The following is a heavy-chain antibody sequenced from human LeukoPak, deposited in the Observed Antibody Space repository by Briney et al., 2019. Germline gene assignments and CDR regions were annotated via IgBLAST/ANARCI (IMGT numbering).Heavy chain of an antibody. J-gene: IGHJ4*02. Sequence: GGSLRLSCAASGFTFSSYAMNWVRQAPGKGLEWVSAISASGGGTNYADSVKGRFTISRDNFKNTLYLQMDSLRAEDTAVYYCAKDPRTLRFLEWPSGFDYWGQGTLVTVSS. D-gene: IGHD3-3*01. CDR2: ISASGGGT. CDR3: AKDPRTLRFLEWPSGFDY. V-gene: IGHV3-23*01. CDR1: GFTFSSYA.